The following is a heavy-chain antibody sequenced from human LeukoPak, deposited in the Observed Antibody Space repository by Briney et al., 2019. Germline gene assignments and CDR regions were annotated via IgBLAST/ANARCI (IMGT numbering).Heavy chain of an antibody. Sequence: GGSLRLSCAASGFTFDDYAMHWVRQAPGKGLEWVSLISWDGGSTYYADSVKGRFTISRDNSKNSLYLQMNSLRAEDTALYYCAKDINPHYYYDSSRNNWFDPWGQGTLVTVSS. D-gene: IGHD3-22*01. CDR3: AKDINPHYYYDSSRNNWFDP. J-gene: IGHJ5*02. CDR2: ISWDGGST. CDR1: GFTFDDYA. V-gene: IGHV3-43D*03.